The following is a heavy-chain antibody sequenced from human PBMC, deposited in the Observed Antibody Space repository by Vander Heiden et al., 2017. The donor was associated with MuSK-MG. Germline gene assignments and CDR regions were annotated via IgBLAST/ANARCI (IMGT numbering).Heavy chain of an antibody. J-gene: IGHJ6*03. D-gene: IGHD4-17*01. CDR1: GFTFSSYS. V-gene: IGHV3-21*01. CDR3: ARREGADYASGYYMDV. Sequence: EVQLVESGVGLVKPGGSLRLSCAASGFTFSSYSMNWVRQAPGKGLEWVSSISSSSSYIYYADSVKCRFTISRDNAKNSLYLQMNSLRAEDTAVYYCARREGADYASGYYMDVWCKGTTVTVSS. CDR2: ISSSSSYI.